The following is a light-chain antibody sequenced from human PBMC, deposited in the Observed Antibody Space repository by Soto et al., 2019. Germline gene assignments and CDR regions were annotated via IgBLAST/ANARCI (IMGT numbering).Light chain of an antibody. CDR2: ATS. V-gene: IGKV3-15*01. Sequence: EIVLTQSPAILSLSPGDTATLSCRASQTVSNYLTWYQQKPGQTPRLLIYATSTRATGIPARFSGSGSGTEFTLTISSLQSEDFAVYYCQHYNNWPLTFGPGTKVDIK. CDR3: QHYNNWPLT. CDR1: QTVSNY. J-gene: IGKJ3*01.